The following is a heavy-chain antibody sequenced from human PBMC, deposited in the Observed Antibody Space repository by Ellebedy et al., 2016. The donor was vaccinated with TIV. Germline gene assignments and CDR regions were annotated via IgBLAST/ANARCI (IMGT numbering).Heavy chain of an antibody. Sequence: SGPTLVKPTQTLTLTCTFSGFSLSTTGVGVGWIRQPQGKALESLALIYWDEDRRYSPSLQSRLTITKDTSKNQVVLTMTDMDPVDTGTYYCAHRRGSLTGSSFDYWGQGALVTVSA. J-gene: IGHJ4*02. CDR2: IYWDEDR. CDR3: AHRRGSLTGSSFDY. V-gene: IGHV2-5*02. D-gene: IGHD3-9*01. CDR1: GFSLSTTGVG.